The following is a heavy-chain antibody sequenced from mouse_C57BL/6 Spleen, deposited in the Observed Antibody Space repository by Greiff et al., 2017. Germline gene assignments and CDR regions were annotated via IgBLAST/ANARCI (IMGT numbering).Heavy chain of an antibody. Sequence: EVKVVESGGGLVQPGGSLSLSCAASGFTFTDYYMSWVRQPPGKALEWLGFIRNKANGYTTEYSASVKGRFTISRDNSQSILYLQMNALGAEDSATYYCARYDPFDYWGQGTTLTVSS. CDR2: IRNKANGYTT. CDR3: ARYDPFDY. CDR1: GFTFTDYY. V-gene: IGHV7-3*01. J-gene: IGHJ2*01.